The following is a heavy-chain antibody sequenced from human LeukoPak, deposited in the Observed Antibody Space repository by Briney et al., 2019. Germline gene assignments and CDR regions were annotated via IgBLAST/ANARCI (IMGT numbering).Heavy chain of an antibody. D-gene: IGHD3-3*01. CDR3: ARIDFWSGFDY. CDR1: GGSFSGYY. CDR2: INHSGST. Sequence: SETLSLTCAVYGGSFSGYYWSRIRQPPGKGLQWIGEINHSGSTNYNPSLKSRVTISVDTSKNQFSLKLSSVTAADTAVYYCARIDFWSGFDYWGQGTLVTVSS. J-gene: IGHJ4*02. V-gene: IGHV4-34*01.